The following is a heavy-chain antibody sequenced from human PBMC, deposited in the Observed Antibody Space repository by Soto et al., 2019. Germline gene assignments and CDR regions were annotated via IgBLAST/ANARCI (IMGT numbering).Heavy chain of an antibody. J-gene: IGHJ4*02. V-gene: IGHV5-51*01. CDR3: AQLWTNDRYDSSGYPKD. CDR1: GYSFTSYW. D-gene: IGHD3-22*01. Sequence: GESLKISCKGSGYSFTSYWIGWVRQMPGKGLEWMGIIYPGDSDTRYSPSFQGQVTISADKSISTAYLQWSSLKASDTAMYYCAQLWTNDRYDSSGYPKDWGQGTLVTVSS. CDR2: IYPGDSDT.